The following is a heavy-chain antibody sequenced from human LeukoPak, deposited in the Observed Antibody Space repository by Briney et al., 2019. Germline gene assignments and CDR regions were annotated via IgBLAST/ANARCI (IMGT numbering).Heavy chain of an antibody. Sequence: ASVKVSCKASGYTFTSYDINWVRQAPGQGLEWMGIINPSGGSTSYAQKFQGRVTMTRDTSTSTVYMELSSLRSEDTAVYYCARVAAASLNAFDIWGQGTMVTVSS. CDR3: ARVAAASLNAFDI. CDR1: GYTFTSYD. D-gene: IGHD6-13*01. V-gene: IGHV1-46*01. CDR2: INPSGGST. J-gene: IGHJ3*02.